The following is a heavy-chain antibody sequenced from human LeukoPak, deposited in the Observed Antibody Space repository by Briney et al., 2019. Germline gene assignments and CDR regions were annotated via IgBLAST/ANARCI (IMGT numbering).Heavy chain of an antibody. CDR1: GFTFSSYS. J-gene: IGHJ5*02. V-gene: IGHV3-21*01. CDR3: ARDRGTRYCSGGSCYSSRRFDP. Sequence: GGSLRLSCAASGFTFSSYSMNWVRQAPGKGLEWVSSISSISSYIYYAESVKGRFTISRDNAKNSLYLQMNSLRAEDTAVYYCARDRGTRYCSGGSCYSSRRFDPWGQGTLVTVSS. D-gene: IGHD2-15*01. CDR2: ISSISSYI.